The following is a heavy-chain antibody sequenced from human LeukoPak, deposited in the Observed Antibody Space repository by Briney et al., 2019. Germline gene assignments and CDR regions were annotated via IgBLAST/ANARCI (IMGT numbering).Heavy chain of an antibody. Sequence: GGSLRLSCAASGFTFDDYAMHWVRQAPGKGLEWISLISGDGGSTYYADSVKGRFTISRDNSKNSLYLQMNSLRTEDTALYYCAKDKNYYGDYRGAFDIWGQGTMVTVSS. D-gene: IGHD4-17*01. CDR3: AKDKNYYGDYRGAFDI. V-gene: IGHV3-43*02. CDR1: GFTFDDYA. CDR2: ISGDGGST. J-gene: IGHJ3*02.